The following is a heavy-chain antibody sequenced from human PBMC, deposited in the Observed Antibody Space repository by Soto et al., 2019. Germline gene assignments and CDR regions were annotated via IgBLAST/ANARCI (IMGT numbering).Heavy chain of an antibody. Sequence: QIQLMQSGAEVKKPGASVKVSCKASGYTFTSYVIHWVRQAPGQRLEWTGWINAGYGNTKYSEKFQGRVTINSDTSASTAYLALSSLRAEDTAVYYCARDTNESSAYYHHSYYGMDVWGQVTTFTVSS. V-gene: IGHV1-3*01. CDR1: GYTFTSYV. J-gene: IGHJ6*02. D-gene: IGHD3-22*01. CDR2: INAGYGNT. CDR3: ARDTNESSAYYHHSYYGMDV.